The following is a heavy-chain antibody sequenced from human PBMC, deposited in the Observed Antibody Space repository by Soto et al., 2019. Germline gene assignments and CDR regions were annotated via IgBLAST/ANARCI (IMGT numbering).Heavy chain of an antibody. J-gene: IGHJ4*02. CDR2: IGSRSTNI. CDR1: GFTFSGYS. D-gene: IGHD6-19*01. Sequence: GGSLRLSCVGSGFTFSGYSMAWVRKAQGRGLEWVASIGSRSTNIDYADSVKGRFTISRDNAKNLVSLQMSSLRGEDTALYYCAKFTEPGYSSIWYYFEYWGQGTPVTVSS. CDR3: AKFTEPGYSSIWYYFEY. V-gene: IGHV3-21*06.